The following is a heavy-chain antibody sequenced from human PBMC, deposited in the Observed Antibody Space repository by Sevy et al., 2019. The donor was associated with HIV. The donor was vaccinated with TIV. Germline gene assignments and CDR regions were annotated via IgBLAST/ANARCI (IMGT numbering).Heavy chain of an antibody. CDR3: AKGDSTFYGMDV. Sequence: GGSLRLSCAASGFTFSTYTMNWVRQAAGKGLEWVSAISGSGGSTYYADSVKGRFTISRDKSKNTLYLQMNNLRAEDTAVYYCAKGDSTFYGMDVWGQGTTVTVSS. D-gene: IGHD6-13*01. J-gene: IGHJ6*02. CDR2: ISGSGGST. CDR1: GFTFSTYT. V-gene: IGHV3-23*01.